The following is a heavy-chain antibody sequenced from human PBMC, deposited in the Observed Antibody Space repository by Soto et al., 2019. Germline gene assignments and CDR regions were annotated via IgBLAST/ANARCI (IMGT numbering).Heavy chain of an antibody. CDR2: IDSTGTNK. CDR3: VSWVSAHFDS. Sequence: LRLSCAASGFIFNWHGVSWVRQAPGKGLEWVSTIDSTGTNKHYADSVKGRFTISRDSSRNTLDLQMNSPRAEDTALYYCVSWVSAHFDSWGQGALVTVSS. J-gene: IGHJ4*02. D-gene: IGHD2-8*01. V-gene: IGHV3-23*05. CDR1: GFIFNWHG.